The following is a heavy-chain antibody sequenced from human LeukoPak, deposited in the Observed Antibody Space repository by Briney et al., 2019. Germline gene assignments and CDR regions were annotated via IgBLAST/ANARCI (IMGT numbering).Heavy chain of an antibody. CDR2: IYYSGST. CDR3: ARLPGGSYYHYYYYGMDV. D-gene: IGHD1-26*01. Sequence: SETLSLTCTGSGGSISSSSYYWGWIRQPPGKGLEWIGSIYYSGSTYYNPSLKSRVTISVDTSKNQFSLKLSSVTAADTAVYYCARLPGGSYYHYYYYGMDVWGQGTTVTVSS. CDR1: GGSISSSSYY. V-gene: IGHV4-39*01. J-gene: IGHJ6*02.